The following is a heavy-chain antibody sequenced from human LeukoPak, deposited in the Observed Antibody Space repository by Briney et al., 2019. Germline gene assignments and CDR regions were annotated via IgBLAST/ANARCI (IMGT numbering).Heavy chain of an antibody. V-gene: IGHV1-24*01. CDR3: ATAVLTTVTGDYLYYYGMDV. D-gene: IGHD4-17*01. CDR2: FDPEDGET. CDR1: GYTLTELS. Sequence: ASVKVSCKVSGYTLTELSMHWVRQAPGKGLEWMGGFDPEDGETIYAQKFQSRVTMTEDTSTDTAYMELSSLRSEDTAVYYCATAVLTTVTGDYLYYYGMDVWGQGTTVTVSS. J-gene: IGHJ6*02.